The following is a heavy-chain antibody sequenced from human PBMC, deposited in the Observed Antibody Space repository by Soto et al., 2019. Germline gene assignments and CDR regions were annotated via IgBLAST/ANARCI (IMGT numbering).Heavy chain of an antibody. J-gene: IGHJ5*02. CDR2: IFANGHT. D-gene: IGHD6-13*01. Sequence: ETLSLTCIVSGGSISEKYWNWVRQPPGKGLEWIGLIFANGHTDYNPSLKSRVTMSVDASKNQFSLRLTSMTAADTAVYYCVASLAASGLNWLDPWGRGTLVTVS. V-gene: IGHV4-4*07. CDR3: VASLAASGLNWLDP. CDR1: GGSISEKY.